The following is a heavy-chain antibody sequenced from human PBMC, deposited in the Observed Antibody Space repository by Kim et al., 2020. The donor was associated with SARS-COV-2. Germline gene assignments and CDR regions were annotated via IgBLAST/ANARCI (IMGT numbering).Heavy chain of an antibody. CDR2: INHSGST. CDR3: ASLSVVPAARGENWFDP. V-gene: IGHV4-34*01. D-gene: IGHD2-2*01. Sequence: SETLSLTCAVYGGSFSGYYWSWIRQPPGKGLEWIGEINHSGSTNYNPSLKSRVTISVDTSKNQFSLKLSSVTAADTAVYYCASLSVVPAARGENWFDPWG. J-gene: IGHJ5*02. CDR1: GGSFSGYY.